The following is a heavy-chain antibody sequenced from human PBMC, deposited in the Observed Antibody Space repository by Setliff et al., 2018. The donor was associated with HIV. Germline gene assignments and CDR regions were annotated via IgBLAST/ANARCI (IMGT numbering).Heavy chain of an antibody. D-gene: IGHD2-21*01. V-gene: IGHV3-30*04. Sequence: PGGSLRLSCAATGFTFSSYVLHWVRQAPGKGLEWVAVMSTDGGIKIYADSVKGRFIISRDDSESTLFLQMNSLRVDDTAVYYCARVRYCGSPSCRKEFDFWGQGTLVTVSS. CDR2: MSTDGGIK. J-gene: IGHJ4*02. CDR1: GFTFSSYV. CDR3: ARVRYCGSPSCRKEFDF.